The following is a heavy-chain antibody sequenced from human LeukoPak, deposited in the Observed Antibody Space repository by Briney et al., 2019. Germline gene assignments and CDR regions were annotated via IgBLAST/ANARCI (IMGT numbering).Heavy chain of an antibody. CDR1: GFTFSSYG. J-gene: IGHJ5*02. D-gene: IGHD4-17*01. V-gene: IGHV3-30*18. CDR3: AKTNGDYNWFDP. Sequence: PGRSLRLSCAASGFTFSSYGMHWVRQAPGKGPEWVAVISYDGSNKYYADSVKGRFTISRDNSKNTLYLQMNSLRAEDTAVYYCAKTNGDYNWFDPWGQGTLVTVSS. CDR2: ISYDGSNK.